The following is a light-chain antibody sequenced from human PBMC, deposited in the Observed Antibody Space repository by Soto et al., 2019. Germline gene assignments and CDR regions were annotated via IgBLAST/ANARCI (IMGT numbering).Light chain of an antibody. V-gene: IGKV4-1*01. CDR2: WAS. CDR1: QSVLYSSNNKNY. J-gene: IGKJ2*01. CDR3: QQYYAPPPT. Sequence: EIVMTQSPDSLAVSLGERATINCQSSQSVLYSSNNKNYLAWYQHKPGQPPKLLISWASTRESGVPDRFSGSGSGTDFTLTISSLQAEDVAVYYCQQYYAPPPTFGQGTKLEIK.